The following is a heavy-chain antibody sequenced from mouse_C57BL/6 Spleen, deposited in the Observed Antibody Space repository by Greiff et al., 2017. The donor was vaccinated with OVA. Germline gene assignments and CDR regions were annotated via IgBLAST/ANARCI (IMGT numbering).Heavy chain of an antibody. CDR1: GFTFSSYA. J-gene: IGHJ4*01. D-gene: IGHD2-1*01. Sequence: EVKLVESGGGLVKPGGSLKLSCAASGFTFSSYAMSWVRQTPEKRLEWVATISDGGSYTYYPDNVKGRFTISRDNAKNNLYLQMSHLKSEDTAMYYCAREEGGLLSPLGAMDCWGQGTSVTVSS. V-gene: IGHV5-4*01. CDR3: AREEGGLLSPLGAMDC. CDR2: ISDGGSYT.